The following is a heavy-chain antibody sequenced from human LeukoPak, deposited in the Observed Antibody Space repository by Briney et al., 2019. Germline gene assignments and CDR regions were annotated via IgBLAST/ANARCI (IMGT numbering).Heavy chain of an antibody. CDR3: ARRTARFDY. Sequence: GGSLRLSCAASGYTFTSYWMHWVRQAPGKGLVWVSRINTDGSSINYADSVKGRFTISRDNAKNTLYLQMSSLRAEDTAVYYCARRTARFDYWGQGTLVTVSS. V-gene: IGHV3-74*01. CDR1: GYTFTSYW. J-gene: IGHJ4*02. CDR2: INTDGSSI.